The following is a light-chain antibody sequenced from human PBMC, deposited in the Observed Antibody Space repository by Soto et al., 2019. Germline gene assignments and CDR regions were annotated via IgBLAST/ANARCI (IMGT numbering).Light chain of an antibody. CDR1: QSVSSSY. J-gene: IGKJ1*01. CDR2: GAS. Sequence: EIVLTQSPGTLSLSPGERATLSCRASQSVSSSYLAWYQQKPGQAPRLLIYGASTRATGIADRFSGGGSGTDFTLTISRLEPEDFAVYHCQQYGRSWTFGQGTKVDIK. CDR3: QQYGRSWT. V-gene: IGKV3-20*01.